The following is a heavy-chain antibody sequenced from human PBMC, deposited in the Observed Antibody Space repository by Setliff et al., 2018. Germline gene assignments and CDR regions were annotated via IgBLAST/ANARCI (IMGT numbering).Heavy chain of an antibody. J-gene: IGHJ4*02. CDR3: ARGLLWFGEPSW. Sequence: ASVKVSCKASGYTFTSYDINWVRQATGQGLEWMGWMNPNSGNTGYVQKFQGRVTITRNTSISTAYMELSSLRSEDTAVYYCARGLLWFGEPSWWGQGTLVTVSS. V-gene: IGHV1-8*03. D-gene: IGHD3-10*01. CDR1: GYTFTSYD. CDR2: MNPNSGNT.